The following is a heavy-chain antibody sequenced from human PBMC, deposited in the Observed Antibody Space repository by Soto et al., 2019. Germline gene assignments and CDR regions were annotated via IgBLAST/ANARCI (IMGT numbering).Heavy chain of an antibody. Sequence: EVQLMESGGGLVKPGGSLRLSCAASGFTFSSAWMSWVRQAPGKGLEWVGRIKSKTDGGTTDYAAPVKGRFTISRDDSKNTLYLQMNSLKTEDTAVYYCTTAPYIWGSYLSNYWGQGTLVTVSS. V-gene: IGHV3-15*01. CDR3: TTAPYIWGSYLSNY. D-gene: IGHD3-16*02. J-gene: IGHJ4*02. CDR1: GFTFSSAW. CDR2: IKSKTDGGTT.